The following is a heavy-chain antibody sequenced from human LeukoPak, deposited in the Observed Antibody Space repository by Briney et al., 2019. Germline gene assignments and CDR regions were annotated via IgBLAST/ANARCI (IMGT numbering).Heavy chain of an antibody. V-gene: IGHV4-30-2*01. CDR3: ARKLWFVNAPGSWLDP. D-gene: IGHD3-10*01. J-gene: IGHJ5*02. CDR1: GDSISSGDYS. Sequence: SETLSLTCTVSGDSISSGDYSWGWIRQPSGKGLDWIGYIFHTGNSYYNPSLRSRVTISVDRSRNQFSLRLTSVTAADTAVYYCARKLWFVNAPGSWLDPWGPGTLVAVSS. CDR2: IFHTGNS.